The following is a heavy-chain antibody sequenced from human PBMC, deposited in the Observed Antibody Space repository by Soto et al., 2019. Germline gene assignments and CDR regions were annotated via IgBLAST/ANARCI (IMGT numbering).Heavy chain of an antibody. J-gene: IGHJ4*02. CDR1: GGSISSGGYC. Sequence: QVQLQESGPGLVKPSQTLSLTCTVSGGSISSGGYCWSWIRQHPGKGLEWIGCISNSGSTYYNSSLXSXXTISVDTSENQFSLKLTSVTDADTAVYYCARGVLLWGQGTLVTVSS. V-gene: IGHV4-31*03. CDR3: ARGVLL. CDR2: ISNSGST.